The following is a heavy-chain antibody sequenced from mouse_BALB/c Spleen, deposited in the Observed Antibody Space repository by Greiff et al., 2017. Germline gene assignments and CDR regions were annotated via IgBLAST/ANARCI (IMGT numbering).Heavy chain of an antibody. Sequence: VQLQQPGAELVRPGASVKLSCKASGYTFTSYWINWVKQRPGQGLEWIGNIYPSDSYTNYNQKFKDKATLTVDKSSSTAYMQLSSPTSEDSAVYYCTTMSYYFDYWGQGTTLTVSS. V-gene: IGHV1-69*02. CDR2: IYPSDSYT. J-gene: IGHJ2*01. CDR1: GYTFTSYW. CDR3: TTMSYYFDY. D-gene: IGHD1-1*02.